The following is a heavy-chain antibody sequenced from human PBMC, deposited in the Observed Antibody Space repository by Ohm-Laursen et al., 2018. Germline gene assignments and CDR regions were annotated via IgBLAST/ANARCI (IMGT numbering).Heavy chain of an antibody. J-gene: IGHJ4*02. CDR1: GGSIISSGYY. V-gene: IGHV4-31*03. CDR2: ISYSGGT. Sequence: TLSLTCTVSGGSIISSGYYWTWIRQHPGKGLEWIGYISYSGGTYYNPSLTSRLAISVDTSKKQFSLKLSSVTAADTAVYYCARGAHSGYHYDISDYWGQGTLVTVSS. D-gene: IGHD3-22*01. CDR3: ARGAHSGYHYDISDY.